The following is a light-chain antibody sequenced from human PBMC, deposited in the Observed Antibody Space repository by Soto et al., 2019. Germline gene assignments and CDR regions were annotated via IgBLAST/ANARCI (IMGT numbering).Light chain of an antibody. CDR3: QSYDSTLTVV. CDR2: GNI. J-gene: IGLJ2*01. V-gene: IGLV1-40*01. CDR1: RFDIGAGYD. Sequence: QSVLTQPPSVSGAPGQRVTISCTGSRFDIGAGYDVHWYQQVPGTAPKLLIYGNINRPSGVPDRFSGSKSGTSASLAITGLQADDEADYYCQSYDSTLTVVFGGGTKLTVL.